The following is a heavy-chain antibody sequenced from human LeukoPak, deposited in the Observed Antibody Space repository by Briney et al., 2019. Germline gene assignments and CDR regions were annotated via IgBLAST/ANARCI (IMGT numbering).Heavy chain of an antibody. Sequence: SETLSLTCTVSGGSISGYYWSWIRQPPGKGLEWIGYIYYSGSTNYNPSLKSRVTISVDTSQNQFSLKLSSVTAADTAVYYCARLREDSYDYYGMDVWGQGTTVTVSS. CDR3: ARLREDSYDYYGMDV. V-gene: IGHV4-59*08. CDR2: IYYSGST. CDR1: GGSISGYY. J-gene: IGHJ6*02. D-gene: IGHD2-15*01.